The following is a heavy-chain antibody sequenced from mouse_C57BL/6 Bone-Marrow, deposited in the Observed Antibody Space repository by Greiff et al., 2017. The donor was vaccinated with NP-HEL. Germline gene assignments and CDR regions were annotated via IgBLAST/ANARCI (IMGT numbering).Heavy chain of an antibody. V-gene: IGHV1-59*01. Sequence: QVQLQQPGAELVRPGTSVKLSCKASGYTFTSYWMHWVKQRPGQGLEWIGVIDPSDSYTNYNQKFKGKATLTVDTSSSTAYMQLSSLTSEDSAVYYCASGKLRGWYYFDYWGQGTTLTVSS. D-gene: IGHD1-1*01. CDR1: GYTFTSYW. CDR3: ASGKLRGWYYFDY. J-gene: IGHJ2*01. CDR2: IDPSDSYT.